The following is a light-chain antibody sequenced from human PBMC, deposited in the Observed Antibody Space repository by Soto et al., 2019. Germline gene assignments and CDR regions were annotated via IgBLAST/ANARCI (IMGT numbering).Light chain of an antibody. CDR2: GAS. V-gene: IGKV3-20*01. Sequence: EIVLTQYPGTLSLSPGERATLSCGASQSVSSRYLAWYQQKPGQAPRLLIYGASSRATGIPERVSGSGEGTELTITISSMKYEDVETDYCQQANSFTITFGHGTRLEIK. CDR1: QSVSSRY. CDR3: QQANSFTIT. J-gene: IGKJ5*01.